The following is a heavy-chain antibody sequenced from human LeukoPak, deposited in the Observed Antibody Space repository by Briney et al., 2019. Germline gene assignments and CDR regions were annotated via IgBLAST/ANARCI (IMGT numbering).Heavy chain of an antibody. CDR3: VRDVGAVRGEVYFDY. V-gene: IGHV3-21*06. CDR2: ITGSGPYM. D-gene: IGHD3-10*01. CDR1: GFTFSTFA. J-gene: IGHJ4*02. Sequence: GGSLRLSCAASGFTFSTFAMHWVRLSPGKGLEWVSSITGSGPYMLYADSVKHRFTISRDNTKNLLYLEMNSLRAEDTAMYFCVRDVGAVRGEVYFDYWGQGSLVTVSS.